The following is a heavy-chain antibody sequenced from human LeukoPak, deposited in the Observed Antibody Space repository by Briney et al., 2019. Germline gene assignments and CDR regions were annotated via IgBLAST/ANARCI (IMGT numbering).Heavy chain of an antibody. CDR3: ARGPNWGSPDWFDP. CDR2: TKQDGSEK. J-gene: IGHJ5*02. Sequence: PGGSLRLSCAASGFTFSSYWMSWVRQAPGKGLEWVANTKQDGSEKYYVDSVKGRFTISRDNAKNSLYLQMNSLRAEDTAVYYCARGPNWGSPDWFDPWGQGTLVTVSS. D-gene: IGHD7-27*01. CDR1: GFTFSSYW. V-gene: IGHV3-7*01.